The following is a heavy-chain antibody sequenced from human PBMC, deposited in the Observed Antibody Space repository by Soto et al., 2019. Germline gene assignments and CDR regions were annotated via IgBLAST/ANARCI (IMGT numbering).Heavy chain of an antibody. D-gene: IGHD3-3*01. Sequence: SETLSLTCTVSGGSISSSTFYWGWIRQPPGKGLEWIGSIYKSGTTYYNPSLKSRVAISVDTSKNQFSLKLSSVIAADTAVYYCARPRGLRFSVADVFDIWGQGTVVTVSS. CDR2: IYKSGTT. V-gene: IGHV4-39*01. CDR3: ARPRGLRFSVADVFDI. CDR1: GGSISSSTFY. J-gene: IGHJ3*02.